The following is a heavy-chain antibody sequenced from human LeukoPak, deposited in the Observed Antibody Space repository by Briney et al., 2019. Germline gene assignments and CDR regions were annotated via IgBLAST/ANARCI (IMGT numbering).Heavy chain of an antibody. CDR3: ARFGYSSLSWYFQH. Sequence: SETLSLTCTVSGGSISSGDYYWSWIRQPPGKGLEWIGYIYYSGSTYYNPSLKSRVTISVDTSKNQFSLKLSSVTAADTAVYYYARFGYSSLSWYFQHWGQGTLVTVSS. V-gene: IGHV4-30-4*01. CDR1: GGSISSGDYY. D-gene: IGHD6-6*01. J-gene: IGHJ1*01. CDR2: IYYSGST.